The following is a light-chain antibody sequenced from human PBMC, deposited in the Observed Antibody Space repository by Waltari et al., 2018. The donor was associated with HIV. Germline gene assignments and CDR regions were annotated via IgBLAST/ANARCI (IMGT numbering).Light chain of an antibody. CDR1: SSKIGNNY. V-gene: IGLV1-47*01. CDR3: VTWADRSSGPVV. J-gene: IGLJ2*01. CDR2: RNN. Sequence: QSVLTQPPSASGTPGQRITISCSGSSSKIGNNYVHWYQHLPGTAPKLLIYRNNQRAAWVPDRVSGSKSGTSASLAISGLRSEDEADYYCVTWADRSSGPVVFGGGTKVTVL.